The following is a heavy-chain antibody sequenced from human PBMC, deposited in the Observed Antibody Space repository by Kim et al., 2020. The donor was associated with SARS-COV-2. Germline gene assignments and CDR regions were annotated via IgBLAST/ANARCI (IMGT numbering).Heavy chain of an antibody. Sequence: ASVKVSCKASGYTFTGYWIHWVRQAPGQGLEWMGMINPRSANTRYAQNFQGRVTTTSDTSTSTAYMEMSSLRSEDTAVYYCARAWDQNFDFWGRGTLVTVSS. CDR3: ARAWDQNFDF. CDR2: INPRSANT. D-gene: IGHD1-26*01. CDR1: GYTFTGYW. V-gene: IGHV1-46*01. J-gene: IGHJ4*02.